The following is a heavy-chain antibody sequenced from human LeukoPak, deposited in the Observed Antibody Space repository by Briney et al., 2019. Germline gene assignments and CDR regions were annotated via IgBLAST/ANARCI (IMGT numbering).Heavy chain of an antibody. CDR1: GGSISSYY. J-gene: IGHJ6*02. CDR2: IYYSGST. D-gene: IGHD5-18*01. Sequence: SETLSLTCTVSGGSISSYYWSWIRQPPGKGLEWIGYIYYSGSTNYNPSLKSRVTISVDTSKNQFSLKLSSVTAADTAVYYCARGPSIQLWSDPYYYYGMDVWGQGTTVTVSS. CDR3: ARGPSIQLWSDPYYYYGMDV. V-gene: IGHV4-59*08.